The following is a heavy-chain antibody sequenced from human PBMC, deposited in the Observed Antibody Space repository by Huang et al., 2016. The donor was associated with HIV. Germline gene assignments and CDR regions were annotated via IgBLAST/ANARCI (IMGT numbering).Heavy chain of an antibody. CDR2: MDSGDET. V-gene: IGHV3-53*01. CDR1: GFPVTPNY. CDR3: AREMMVRGVSVPITDGYFYYGMDV. J-gene: IGHJ6*02. D-gene: IGHD3-10*01. Sequence: VQLVESGGALVKPGGALRLSCPASGFPVTPNYSNWVRQAPGKGRSWVSTMDSGDETGHAESVKGRFTVSRENSKNTMYLQMNSLRVEDTATYYCAREMMVRGVSVPITDGYFYYGMDVWGHGTTVSVSS.